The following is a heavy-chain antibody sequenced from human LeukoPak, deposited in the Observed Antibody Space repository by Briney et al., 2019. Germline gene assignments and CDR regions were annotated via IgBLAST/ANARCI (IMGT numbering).Heavy chain of an antibody. V-gene: IGHV3-23*01. Sequence: GGSLRLSCAVSGLTFSSYAMSWVRQAPGKGLEWVSSITGSGTETNSADAVKGRFTISRDNSKNTLCLQMNTLRAEDTAVYYCAKGPHIRTMWLFDSWGQGSLATVSS. CDR2: ITGSGTET. CDR3: AKGPHIRTMWLFDS. D-gene: IGHD1-14*01. CDR1: GLTFSSYA. J-gene: IGHJ4*02.